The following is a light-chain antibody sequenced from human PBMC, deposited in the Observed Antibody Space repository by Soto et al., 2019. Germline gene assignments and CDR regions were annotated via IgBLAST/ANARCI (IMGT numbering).Light chain of an antibody. CDR1: SGHSSYA. Sequence: QPVLTQSPSASASLGASVKLTCTLSSGHSSYAIAWHQQQPEKGPRYLMKLNSDGTHSKGDGIPDRFSGSSSGAERYLTISRLQSEDEAGYYCQTWGTGIYVFGGVTQLTVL. CDR2: LNSDGTH. J-gene: IGLJ7*01. V-gene: IGLV4-69*01. CDR3: QTWGTGIYV.